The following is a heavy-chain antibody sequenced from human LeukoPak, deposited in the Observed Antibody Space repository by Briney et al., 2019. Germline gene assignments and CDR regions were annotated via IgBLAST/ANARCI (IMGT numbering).Heavy chain of an antibody. Sequence: SETLSLTCTVSGGSISSSSYYWGWIRQPPGKGLEWIGSIYYSGSTYYNPSLKSRVTISVDTSKNQFSLKLSSVTAADTAMYYCARHRNYGSGTGWFDPWGQGTLVTVSS. J-gene: IGHJ5*02. V-gene: IGHV4-39*01. D-gene: IGHD3-10*01. CDR1: GGSISSSSYY. CDR2: IYYSGST. CDR3: ARHRNYGSGTGWFDP.